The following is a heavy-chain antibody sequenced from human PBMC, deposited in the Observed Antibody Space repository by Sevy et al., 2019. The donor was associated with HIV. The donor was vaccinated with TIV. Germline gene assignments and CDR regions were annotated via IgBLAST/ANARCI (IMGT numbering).Heavy chain of an antibody. V-gene: IGHV4-38-2*01. CDR2: TYHSGST. CDR1: GFSISSDYY. J-gene: IGHJ6*03. D-gene: IGHD3-22*01. CDR3: ASGIIVRPYFYDYMDV. Sequence: SETLSLTCVVSGFSISSDYYWGWIRQTPGKGLEWIGTTYHSGSTYFNPSLKSRVIMSLDTSKNQFSLKLSSVTAADTAVYYCASGIIVRPYFYDYMDVWGKGTAVTVSS.